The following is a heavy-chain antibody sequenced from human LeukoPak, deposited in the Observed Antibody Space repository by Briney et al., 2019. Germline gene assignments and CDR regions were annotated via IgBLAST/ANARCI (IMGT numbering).Heavy chain of an antibody. V-gene: IGHV3-64*01. CDR1: GFTFSSYA. D-gene: IGHD6-13*01. Sequence: HPGGSLRLSCAASGFTFSSYAMHWVRQAPGKGLEYVSAISSNGGSTYYANSVKGRFTISRDNSKNTLYLQMGSLRAEDTAVYYCARDDSSSWYAKWFDPWGQGTLVTVSS. CDR3: ARDDSSSWYAKWFDP. CDR2: ISSNGGST. J-gene: IGHJ5*02.